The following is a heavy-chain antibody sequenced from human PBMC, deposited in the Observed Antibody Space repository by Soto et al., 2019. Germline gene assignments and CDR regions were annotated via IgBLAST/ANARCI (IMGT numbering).Heavy chain of an antibody. V-gene: IGHV3-33*01. D-gene: IGHD6-19*01. Sequence: QVQLVESGGGVVQSGGYLKLSCAASGFAFDAYNIHWVRQAPGKGLEWVAFVWYDGSNEYYSDAVKGRFTVSRDNSKNSLYLELNSLRAEDTAVYYCARDLSKSGWTGTFDIWGQGTRVTVSS. CDR2: VWYDGSNE. CDR3: ARDLSKSGWTGTFDI. J-gene: IGHJ3*02. CDR1: GFAFDAYN.